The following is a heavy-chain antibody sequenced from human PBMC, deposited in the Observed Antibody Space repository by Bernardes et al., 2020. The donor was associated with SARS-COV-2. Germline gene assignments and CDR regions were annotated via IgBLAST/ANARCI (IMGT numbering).Heavy chain of an antibody. J-gene: IGHJ3*02. V-gene: IGHV1-18*01. CDR2: TSAYTGHK. CDR3: ARDNLSVVMVYVEEGHDAFDI. CDR1: GYTFTSYG. Sequence: ASVKVSCKASGYTFTSYGIAWVRQAPGQGLEWMGLTSAYTGHKKYAQTFQGRVTMTTDTSTSTAYMELRSLRSDDTAVYYCARDNLSVVMVYVEEGHDAFDIWGQGTMVTVS. D-gene: IGHD2-8*01.